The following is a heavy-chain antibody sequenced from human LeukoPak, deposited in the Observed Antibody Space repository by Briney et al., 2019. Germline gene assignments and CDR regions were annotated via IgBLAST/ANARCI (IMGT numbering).Heavy chain of an antibody. Sequence: ASVKVSCKASGYTFTSYGISWVRQAPGQGLEWMGWISAYNGNTNYAQKLQGRVTMTTDTSTSTAYMELRSLRSDDTVVYYCARDSHSVTTNYYGMDVWGQGTTVTVSS. J-gene: IGHJ6*02. CDR2: ISAYNGNT. D-gene: IGHD4-17*01. CDR1: GYTFTSYG. V-gene: IGHV1-18*01. CDR3: ARDSHSVTTNYYGMDV.